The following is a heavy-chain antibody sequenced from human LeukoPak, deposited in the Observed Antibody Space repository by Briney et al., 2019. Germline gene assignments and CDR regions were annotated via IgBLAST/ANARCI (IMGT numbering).Heavy chain of an antibody. V-gene: IGHV3-7*01. CDR1: GFTFSSYW. J-gene: IGHJ4*02. CDR2: IKQDGSEK. CDR3: ARDHDFWSGYYRASGGLDY. Sequence: GGSLRLSCAASGFTFSSYWMSRVRQAPGKGLEWVANIKQDGSEKYYVDSVKGRFTISRDNAKNSLYLQMNSLRAEDTAVYYCARDHDFWSGYYRASGGLDYWGQGTLVTVSS. D-gene: IGHD3-3*01.